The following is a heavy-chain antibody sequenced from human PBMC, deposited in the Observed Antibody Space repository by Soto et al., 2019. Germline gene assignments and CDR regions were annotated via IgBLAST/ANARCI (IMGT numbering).Heavy chain of an antibody. CDR1: GYTFTTFG. J-gene: IGHJ4*02. CDR2: ISTYNGNT. CDR3: ARENCSNGVCYDPDY. Sequence: QVQLVQSGAEVKKPGASVKVSCKASGYTFTTFGISWVRQAPGQGLEWMGWISTYNGNTNYAQNHQDRVTTTTDTSTTTAYMELRSLRSDDTAVYYCARENCSNGVCYDPDYWGQGTLVTVSS. D-gene: IGHD2-8*01. V-gene: IGHV1-18*01.